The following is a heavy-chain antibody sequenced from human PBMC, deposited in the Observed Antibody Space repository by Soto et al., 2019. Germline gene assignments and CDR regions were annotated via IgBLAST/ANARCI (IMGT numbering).Heavy chain of an antibody. D-gene: IGHD6-19*01. CDR3: ARGRFRVEKYSYGDISSSGWYGRWFDL. J-gene: IGHJ5*02. Sequence: SETLSLTCAVYGGSFSGYYWSWIRQPPGKGLEWIGEINHSGSTNYNPSLKSRVTISVDTSKNQFSLKLSSVTAADTAVYYCARGRFRVEKYSYGDISSSGWYGRWFDLRGQGTLVTVSS. CDR1: GGSFSGYY. CDR2: INHSGST. V-gene: IGHV4-34*01.